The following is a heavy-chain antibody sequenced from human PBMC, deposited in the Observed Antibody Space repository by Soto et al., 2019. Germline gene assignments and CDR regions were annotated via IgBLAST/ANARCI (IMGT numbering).Heavy chain of an antibody. D-gene: IGHD4-17*01. CDR1: GFTFSSYG. Sequence: QVQLVESGGSVVQPGRSLRLSCAASGFTFSSYGMHWVRQAPGKGLEWVAVISYDGSNKYYADSVKGRFTISRDNSKDTLYLQMNSLRAEDTAVYYCAKDPHGDYDYYYYMDVWGKGTTVTVSS. J-gene: IGHJ6*03. CDR2: ISYDGSNK. V-gene: IGHV3-30*18. CDR3: AKDPHGDYDYYYYMDV.